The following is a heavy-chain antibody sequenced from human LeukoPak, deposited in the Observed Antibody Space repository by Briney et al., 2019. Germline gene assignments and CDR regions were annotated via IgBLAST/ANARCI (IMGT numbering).Heavy chain of an antibody. CDR2: ISTYNGNT. J-gene: IGHJ4*02. CDR3: AFYCSSTSCYDADFDY. Sequence: GSSVKVSCKASGYTFTSYGSSWVRQAPGQGLEGMGWISTYNGNTNYAQKLQVRVTMTTDTSTSTAYLELRSLRSDDPAVYYCAFYCSSTSCYDADFDYWGQGTLVTVSS. CDR1: GYTFTSYG. D-gene: IGHD2-2*01. V-gene: IGHV1-18*04.